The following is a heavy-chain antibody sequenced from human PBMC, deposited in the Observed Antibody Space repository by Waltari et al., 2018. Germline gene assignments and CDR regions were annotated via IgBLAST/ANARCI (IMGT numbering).Heavy chain of an antibody. J-gene: IGHJ4*02. CDR3: ARAQYYDSGSYIAY. Sequence: QVQLQESGPGLVKASQTLSLTCTVSGGSISRGDYFWSWIRQPPGKGLEWIGYIYYSGSTYYNPSLRSRVTISVDTSKNQFSLKLSSVAAADTAVYYCARAQYYDSGSYIAYWGQGTLVAVSS. CDR2: IYYSGST. D-gene: IGHD3-10*01. V-gene: IGHV4-30-4*01. CDR1: GGSISRGDYF.